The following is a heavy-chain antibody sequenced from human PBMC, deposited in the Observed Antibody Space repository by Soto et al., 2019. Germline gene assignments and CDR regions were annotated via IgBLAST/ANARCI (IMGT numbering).Heavy chain of an antibody. CDR3: ATADIAVAGLFDY. D-gene: IGHD6-19*01. J-gene: IGHJ4*02. Sequence: ASVKVSCKASGYTFTSYGISWVRQAPGQGLEWMGWISAYNGKTNYAQKLQGRVTMTADTSTDTAYMELSSLRSEDTAVYYCATADIAVAGLFDYWGQGTLVTVSS. CDR1: GYTFTSYG. CDR2: ISAYNGKT. V-gene: IGHV1-18*01.